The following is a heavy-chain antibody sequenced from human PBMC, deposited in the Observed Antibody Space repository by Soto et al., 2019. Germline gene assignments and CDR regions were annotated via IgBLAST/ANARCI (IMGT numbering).Heavy chain of an antibody. CDR1: RFSVTSHA. V-gene: IGHV3-30*04. D-gene: IGHD3-9*01. CDR3: AKDVYFDSYYFDQ. CDR2: ISHDGRQK. Sequence: XGSLRLSCAASRFSVTSHAMHWVRQAPGKGLEWVAVISHDGRQKHYIDSVRGRFTLSRDESDNTVYLQMNSLRREDTAMYYCAKDVYFDSYYFDQWGQGTLVTVSS. J-gene: IGHJ4*02.